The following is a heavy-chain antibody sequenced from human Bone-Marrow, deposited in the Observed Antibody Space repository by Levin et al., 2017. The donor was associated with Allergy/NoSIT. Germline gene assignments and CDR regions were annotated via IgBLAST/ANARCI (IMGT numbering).Heavy chain of an antibody. CDR2: ISATGGSY. V-gene: IGHV3-23*01. CDR3: AKDRGFSYGYGFDS. CDR1: GIIFSNHG. J-gene: IGHJ4*02. D-gene: IGHD5-18*01. Sequence: GGSLRLSCEARGIIFSNHGMSWVRQAPGKGLEWVAAISATGGSYYYAGSVKGRFTVSRDNSKNTLFLQMNSLRGDDTAVYYCAKDRGFSYGYGFDSWGEGTLVAVSS.